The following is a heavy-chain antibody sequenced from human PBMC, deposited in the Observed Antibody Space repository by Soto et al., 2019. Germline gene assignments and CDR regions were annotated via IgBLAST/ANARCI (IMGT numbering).Heavy chain of an antibody. CDR1: GYSFTSYW. V-gene: IGHV5-51*01. D-gene: IGHD3-3*01. Sequence: PGQSLKISCKGSGYSFTSYWIVWVRQMPWKGLEWVVIIYPGDSDTRYSPSFQGQVTISADKSISTAYLQWSSLKASDTAMYYRARQSYDYYCYRMDFWAPGTSVPLSS. J-gene: IGHJ6*01. CDR2: IYPGDSDT. CDR3: ARQSYDYYCYRMDF.